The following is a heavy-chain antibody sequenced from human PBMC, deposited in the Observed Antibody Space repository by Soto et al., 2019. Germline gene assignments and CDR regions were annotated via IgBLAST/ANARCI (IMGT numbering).Heavy chain of an antibody. Sequence: SLRLSCAASGFTFDDYALHWVRQAPGKGLEWVSGISWNSDSIAYADSVKGRFTISRDNAKNSLYLQMSSLRAEDTALCYCAKEPSMVRGIIVSGDYSMDVWGQGTMVTVSS. CDR1: GFTFDDYA. V-gene: IGHV3-9*01. CDR3: AKEPSMVRGIIVSGDYSMDV. D-gene: IGHD3-10*01. CDR2: ISWNSDSI. J-gene: IGHJ6*02.